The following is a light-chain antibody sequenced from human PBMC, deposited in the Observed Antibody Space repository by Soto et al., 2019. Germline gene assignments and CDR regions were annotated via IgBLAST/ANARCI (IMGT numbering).Light chain of an antibody. CDR3: QSYDSSLFWV. CDR1: SSNIGAGYD. V-gene: IGLV1-40*01. Sequence: QSVLTQPPSVSGAPGQRVTISCTGSSSNIGAGYDVHWYQQLPGTAPKLLIYGNSNRPSGVPDRFSGSKSGTSASLAITGLQAEDEADYYCQSYDSSLFWVFGEGTKLTVL. CDR2: GNS. J-gene: IGLJ3*02.